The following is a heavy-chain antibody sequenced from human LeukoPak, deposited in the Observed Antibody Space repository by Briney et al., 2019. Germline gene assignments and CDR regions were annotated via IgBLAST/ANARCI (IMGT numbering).Heavy chain of an antibody. Sequence: ASVKVSCNASGGTFSSYAISWVRQAPGQGLEWMGGIIPIFGTANYAQKFQGRVTITADESTSTAYMELSSLRSEDTAVYYCARTEVVPAYRGVGWFDPWGQGTLVTVSS. J-gene: IGHJ5*02. CDR1: GGTFSSYA. CDR2: IIPIFGTA. V-gene: IGHV1-69*01. CDR3: ARTEVVPAYRGVGWFDP. D-gene: IGHD2-2*01.